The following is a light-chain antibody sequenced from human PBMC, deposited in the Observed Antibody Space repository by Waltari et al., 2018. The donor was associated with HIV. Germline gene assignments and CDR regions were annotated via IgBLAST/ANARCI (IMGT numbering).Light chain of an antibody. CDR3: QSYDSSLSGV. Sequence: QSVLTQPPSVSGAPGQRVTIPCTGSSSNLGAGYDVPWYQHLPGTAPKPLIYGNNNRPSGVPDRFSGSKSGTSASLAITGLQADDEADYYCQSYDSSLSGVFGGGTKLTVL. J-gene: IGLJ3*02. V-gene: IGLV1-40*01. CDR2: GNN. CDR1: SSNLGAGYD.